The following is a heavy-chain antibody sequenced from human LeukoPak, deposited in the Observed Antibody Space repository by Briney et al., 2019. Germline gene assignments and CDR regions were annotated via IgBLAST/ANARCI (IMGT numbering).Heavy chain of an antibody. V-gene: IGHV4-59*12. CDR1: GSSISAYY. CDR3: ARSSSYYGFRFDY. Sequence: PSETLSLTCTVSGSSISAYYWTWIRQSPGEGLEWIGNIYYSGSTNSNPSLKSRVTISVDTSKNQFSLKLSSVTAADTAVYYCARSSSYYGFRFDYWGQGTLVTVSS. CDR2: IYYSGST. J-gene: IGHJ4*02. D-gene: IGHD1-26*01.